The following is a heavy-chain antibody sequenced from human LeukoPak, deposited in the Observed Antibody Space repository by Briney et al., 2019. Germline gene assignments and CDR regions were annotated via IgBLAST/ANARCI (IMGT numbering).Heavy chain of an antibody. CDR2: IDPSGGST. CDR1: GYTFTSYY. D-gene: IGHD6-13*01. CDR3: ARGHSSSQTFDY. J-gene: IGHJ4*02. V-gene: IGHV1-46*01. Sequence: ASVKVSCKATGYTFTSYYMHWVRQAPGQGLEWMGIIDPSGGSTSYAQKFQGRVTMTRDMSTSTVYMELSSLRSEDTAVYYCARGHSSSQTFDYWGQGTLVTVSS.